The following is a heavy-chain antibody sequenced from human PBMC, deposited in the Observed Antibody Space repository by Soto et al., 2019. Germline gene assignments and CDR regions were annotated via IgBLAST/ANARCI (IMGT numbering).Heavy chain of an antibody. CDR1: EFTFRSYW. CDR2: ISGDGSST. D-gene: IGHD2-21*02. Sequence: EVQLVDSGGGLVQPGGSLRLSCAASEFTFRSYWMHWVRQSPGKGLVWVSRISGDGSSTNYADSVKGRFTISRDNAKNTLYLQMNSLRAEDTAVYYCAKDQAYCGGDCYRALDYWGQGTLVTVSS. J-gene: IGHJ4*02. V-gene: IGHV3-74*01. CDR3: AKDQAYCGGDCYRALDY.